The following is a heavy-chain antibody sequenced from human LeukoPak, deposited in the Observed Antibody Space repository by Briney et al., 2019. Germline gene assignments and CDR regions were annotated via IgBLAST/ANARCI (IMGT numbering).Heavy chain of an antibody. CDR2: ISSRGVYI. J-gene: IGHJ6*03. D-gene: IGHD6-6*01. V-gene: IGHV3-21*01. Sequence: GGSLRLSCAASGFTFSAYTMIWVRQAPGKGVEWVSSISSRGVYIYHADSVRGRFTISRDNAKNSLYLQMHSLSAEDTAVYYCARAGSSSHHYYYYMDVWGKGPTVSVSS. CDR1: GFTFSAYT. CDR3: ARAGSSSHHYYYYMDV.